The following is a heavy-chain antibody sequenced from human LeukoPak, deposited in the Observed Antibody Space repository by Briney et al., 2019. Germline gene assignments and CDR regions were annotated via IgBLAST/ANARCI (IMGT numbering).Heavy chain of an antibody. CDR2: IYHSGST. Sequence: SETLSLTCTVSGGSISSYYWSWIRQPAGKGLEWIGYIYHSGSTNYNPSLKSRVTMSLDTSKNQFSLKLTSVTAADTAIYYCARVGGMTTINNAAFDIWGQGTMVTVSS. CDR3: ARVGGMTTINNAAFDI. J-gene: IGHJ3*02. V-gene: IGHV4-59*01. D-gene: IGHD5-24*01. CDR1: GGSISSYY.